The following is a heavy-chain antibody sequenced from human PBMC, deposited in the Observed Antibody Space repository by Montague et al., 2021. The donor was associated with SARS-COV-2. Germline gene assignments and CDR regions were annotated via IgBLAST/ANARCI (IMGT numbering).Heavy chain of an antibody. CDR1: GASISSSENS. D-gene: IGHD3-16*02. CDR3: ARHVTFGGVVVALDY. Sequence: SETLSLTLTVSGASISSSENSWGWIRQSPGKGLEWFGSIFYSGTTYFNPSLRSRIAISVDTSKNQFSLRVTSVTAADTAVYYCARHVTFGGVVVALDYWGQGHLVSVSS. V-gene: IGHV4-39*01. J-gene: IGHJ4*02. CDR2: IFYSGTT.